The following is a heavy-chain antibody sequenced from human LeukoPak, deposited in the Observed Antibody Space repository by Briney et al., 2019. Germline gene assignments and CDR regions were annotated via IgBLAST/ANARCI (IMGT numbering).Heavy chain of an antibody. Sequence: SETLSLTCTVSGGPISSSSYYWGWIRQPPGKGLEWIGSIYYSGSTYYNPSLKSRVTISVDTSKNQFSLKLSSVTAADTAVYYCARPLSIAVAGTGYFQHWGQGTLVTVSS. CDR1: GGPISSSSYY. J-gene: IGHJ1*01. CDR2: IYYSGST. CDR3: ARPLSIAVAGTGYFQH. V-gene: IGHV4-39*01. D-gene: IGHD6-19*01.